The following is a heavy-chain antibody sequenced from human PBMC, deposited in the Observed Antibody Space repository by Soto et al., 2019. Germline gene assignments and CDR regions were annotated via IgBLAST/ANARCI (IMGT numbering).Heavy chain of an antibody. J-gene: IGHJ4*02. D-gene: IGHD3-22*01. CDR3: AKDHSGYYDSSGFTD. CDR1: GFTFSSYG. Sequence: GGSLRLCCAASGFTFSSYGMHWVRQAPGKGLEWVAVISYDGSNKYYADSVKGRFTISRDNSKNTLYLQMNSLRAEDTAVYYCAKDHSGYYDSSGFTDWGQGTLVTVSS. V-gene: IGHV3-30*18. CDR2: ISYDGSNK.